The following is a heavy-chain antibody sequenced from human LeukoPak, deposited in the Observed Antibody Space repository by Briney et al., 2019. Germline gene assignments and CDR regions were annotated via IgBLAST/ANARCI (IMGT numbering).Heavy chain of an antibody. CDR3: ARVSWGILGGFDY. V-gene: IGHV3-30-3*01. CDR1: GFTFSSYA. Sequence: PGRSLRLSCAASGFTFSSYAMHWVRQAPGKGLEWVAVISYDGSNKYYADSVKGRFTISRDNSKNTLYLQMNSLRAEDTAVYYCARVSWGILGGFDYWGQGTLVTVSS. J-gene: IGHJ4*02. CDR2: ISYDGSNK. D-gene: IGHD3-16*01.